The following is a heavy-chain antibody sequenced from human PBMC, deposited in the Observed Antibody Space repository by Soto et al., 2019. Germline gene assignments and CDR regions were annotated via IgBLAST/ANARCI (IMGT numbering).Heavy chain of an antibody. J-gene: IGHJ4*02. V-gene: IGHV3-33*01. CDR1: GFTFSSYG. D-gene: IGHD6-13*01. Sequence: GGSLRLSCAASGFTFSSYGMHWVRQAPGKGLEWVAVIWYDGSNKYYADSVKGRFTISRDNSKNTLYLQMNSLRAEDTAVYYCARDEYGYRAAAGTRVAFWGQGTLVTVSS. CDR3: ARDEYGYRAAAGTRVAF. CDR2: IWYDGSNK.